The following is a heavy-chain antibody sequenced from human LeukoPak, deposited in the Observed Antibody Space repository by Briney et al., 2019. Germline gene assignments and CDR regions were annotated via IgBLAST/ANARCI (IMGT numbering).Heavy chain of an antibody. J-gene: IGHJ4*02. Sequence: GASVKVSCKASGYTFTSYGISWVRQAPGQGLEWMGSSSAYNGNTNYAQKLQGRVTMTTDTSTSTAYMELRSLRSDDTAVYYCARIAFWGSSHNLDYWGQGTLVTVPS. CDR1: GYTFTSYG. CDR2: SSAYNGNT. D-gene: IGHD3-16*01. V-gene: IGHV1-18*01. CDR3: ARIAFWGSSHNLDY.